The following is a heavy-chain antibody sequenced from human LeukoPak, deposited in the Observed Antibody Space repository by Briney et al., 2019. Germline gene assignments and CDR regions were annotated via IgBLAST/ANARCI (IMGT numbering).Heavy chain of an antibody. V-gene: IGHV3-23*01. D-gene: IGHD1-14*01. CDR3: ASSDRVKNAFDI. Sequence: AGGSLRLSCAASGFTFSSYAMSWVRQAPGKGLEWVSAISGSGGSTYYADSVKGRFTISRDNSKNTLYLQMNSLRAEDTAVYYCASSDRVKNAFDIWGQGTMVTVSS. CDR1: GFTFSSYA. CDR2: ISGSGGST. J-gene: IGHJ3*02.